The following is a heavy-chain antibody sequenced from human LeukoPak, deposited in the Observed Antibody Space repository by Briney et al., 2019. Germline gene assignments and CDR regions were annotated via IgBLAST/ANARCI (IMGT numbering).Heavy chain of an antibody. CDR1: GFTFTTYW. CDR3: ARALGAHRYYSWYFDL. D-gene: IGHD2/OR15-2a*01. Sequence: GGSLRLSCAASGFTFTTYWMSWLRQAPGKGLEWVTVISTDGKDKKYADSVKGRFTISRDNSKNTLYLQMNSLRAEDTAVYYCARALGAHRYYSWYFDLWGRGTLVTVSS. V-gene: IGHV3-30*03. J-gene: IGHJ2*01. CDR2: ISTDGKDK.